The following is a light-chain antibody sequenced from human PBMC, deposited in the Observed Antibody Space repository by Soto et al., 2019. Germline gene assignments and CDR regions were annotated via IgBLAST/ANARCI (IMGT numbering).Light chain of an antibody. V-gene: IGLV2-14*01. J-gene: IGLJ3*02. CDR3: RSYTSSSTRV. CDR2: QVS. CDR1: SSDVGGYNY. Sequence: QSALTQPASVSGSPGQSITISCTGTSSDVGGYNYVSWYQQHPGKAPKLMIYQVSKRPSGVSNRFSGSKSGNTASLTISGLQAEDEAEYYCRSYTSSSTRVFGGGTNLTVL.